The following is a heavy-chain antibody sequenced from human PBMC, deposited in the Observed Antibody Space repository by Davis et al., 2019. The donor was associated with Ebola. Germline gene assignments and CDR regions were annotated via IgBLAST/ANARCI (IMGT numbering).Heavy chain of an antibody. CDR3: AREVGTGVRGVEFYFDY. D-gene: IGHD3-10*01. CDR1: GFTVSSNH. Sequence: GESLKISCAASGFTVSSNHMSWVRQAPGKELEWVSVIYRGGPTHYSDSVKGRFTISRDNTKNTLFLQMNSLRVEDTAVYYCAREVGTGVRGVEFYFDYWGRGTLATVSS. CDR2: IYRGGPT. V-gene: IGHV3-66*01. J-gene: IGHJ4*02.